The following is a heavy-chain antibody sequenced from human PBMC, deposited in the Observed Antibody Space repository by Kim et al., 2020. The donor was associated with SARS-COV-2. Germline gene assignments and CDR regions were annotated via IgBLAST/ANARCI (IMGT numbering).Heavy chain of an antibody. Sequence: ASVKVSCKASGYTFINYVMHWVRQAPGKRPEWMGLISIGNDNTKFSQKFQGRVTITRDTSASTAYMELTSLRSEDTAIYYCARGSGWAFDYWGQGTLVTV. V-gene: IGHV1-3*04. CDR3: ARGSGWAFDY. CDR2: ISIGNDNT. J-gene: IGHJ4*02. D-gene: IGHD6-19*01. CDR1: GYTFINYV.